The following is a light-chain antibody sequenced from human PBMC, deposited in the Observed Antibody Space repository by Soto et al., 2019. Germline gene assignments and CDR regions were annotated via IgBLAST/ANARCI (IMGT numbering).Light chain of an antibody. Sequence: QSALTQPASVSGSPGQSITISCTGTSSYVGGYNYVSWYQQHPGKAPKLMIYEVSNRPSGVSNRFSGSKSGNTASLTISGLQAEDEADYYCSSYITTSTRVFGTGTKLTVL. J-gene: IGLJ1*01. CDR1: SSYVGGYNY. CDR3: SSYITTSTRV. V-gene: IGLV2-14*01. CDR2: EVS.